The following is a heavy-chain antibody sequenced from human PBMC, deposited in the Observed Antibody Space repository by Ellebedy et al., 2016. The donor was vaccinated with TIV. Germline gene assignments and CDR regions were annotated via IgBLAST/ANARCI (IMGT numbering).Heavy chain of an antibody. CDR3: ARNPAYCTGGDCHRQGQHFYGLDV. V-gene: IGHV4-59*02. CDR1: GGSVRSYY. Sequence: MPSETLSLTCTVSGGSVRSYYWSWFRQPPGKELELIGYIYYSWSSNYNPSLRIRVAMSVDTSKNQFSLRLSSLTAADTAVYFCARNPAYCTGGDCHRQGQHFYGLDVWGHGTTVIVSS. J-gene: IGHJ6*02. CDR2: IYYSWSS. D-gene: IGHD2-8*02.